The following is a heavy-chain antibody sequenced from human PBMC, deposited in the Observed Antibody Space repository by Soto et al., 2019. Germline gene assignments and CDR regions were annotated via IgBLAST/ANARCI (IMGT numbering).Heavy chain of an antibody. V-gene: IGHV4-28*01. Sequence: QVQLQESGPGLVKPSDTLSLTCAVSGYSISSSNWWGWIRQPPGKGLEWIGHIYYSGTTYYNPSLKSRVTMSVDTSQNQFSLKLTSVTAVDTAVYYCASREIQGPIDYWGQGPLVTVSS. J-gene: IGHJ4*02. CDR1: GYSISSSNW. CDR3: ASREIQGPIDY. CDR2: IYYSGTT. D-gene: IGHD1-26*01.